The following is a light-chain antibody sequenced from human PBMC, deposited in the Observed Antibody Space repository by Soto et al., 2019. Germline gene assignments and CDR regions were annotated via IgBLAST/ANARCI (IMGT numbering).Light chain of an antibody. J-gene: IGKJ3*01. CDR3: QQYGSSLFS. CDR2: AAS. Sequence: EIVLTQSPATLSLSPWERATLSCRASQSVSSYLALYEQKPGQAPRLLIYAASSRATGIPDRFSGSGSGTDFTLTISRLEPEDFAVYYCQQYGSSLFSFGPGTKVDIK. V-gene: IGKV3-20*01. CDR1: QSVSSY.